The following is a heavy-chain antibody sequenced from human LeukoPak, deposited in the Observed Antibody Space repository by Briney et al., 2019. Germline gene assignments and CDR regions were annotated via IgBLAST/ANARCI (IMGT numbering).Heavy chain of an antibody. CDR2: ISAYNGNT. J-gene: IGHJ5*01. CDR1: GYTFTSYG. CDR3: ARDDSGTRRGWFEH. V-gene: IGHV1-18*01. Sequence: ASVKVSCMASGYTFTSYGISWVRQAPGQGLEWMGWISAYNGNTNYAQKLQGRVTMTTDTSTSTAYMELRSLRSDDTAVYYCARDDSGTRRGWFEHWGQGTLVTVSS. D-gene: IGHD4-17*01.